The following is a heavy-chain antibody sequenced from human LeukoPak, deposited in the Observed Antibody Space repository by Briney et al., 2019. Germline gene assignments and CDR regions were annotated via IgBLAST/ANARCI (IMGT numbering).Heavy chain of an antibody. CDR2: IYYSGST. CDR1: GGSIISSAYY. CDR3: ARRLGVVINNWFDP. Sequence: PSETLSLTCTVSGGSIISSAYYWSWIRQPPGKGLEWIGSIYYSGSTYYNPSLKSRVTISVDTSKNQFSLKLSSVTAADTAVYYCARRLGVVINNWFDPWGQGTLVTVSS. J-gene: IGHJ5*02. V-gene: IGHV4-39*01. D-gene: IGHD3-3*01.